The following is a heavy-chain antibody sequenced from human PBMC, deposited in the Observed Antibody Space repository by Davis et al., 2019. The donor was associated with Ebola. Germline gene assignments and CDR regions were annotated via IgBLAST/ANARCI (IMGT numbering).Heavy chain of an antibody. Sequence: MPGGSLRLSCTVSGGSISSSSYYWGWIRQPPGKGLEWIGSIYYSGSTYYNPSLKSRVTISVDTSKNQFSLKLSSVTAADTAVYYCARRFAYYYDSSGYSTTHWFDPWGQGTLVTVSS. CDR2: IYYSGST. CDR3: ARRFAYYYDSSGYSTTHWFDP. V-gene: IGHV4-39*01. D-gene: IGHD3-22*01. J-gene: IGHJ5*02. CDR1: GGSISSSSYY.